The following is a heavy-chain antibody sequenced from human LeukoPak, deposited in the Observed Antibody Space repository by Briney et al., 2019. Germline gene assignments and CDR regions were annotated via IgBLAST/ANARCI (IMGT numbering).Heavy chain of an antibody. D-gene: IGHD4-17*01. J-gene: IGHJ4*02. V-gene: IGHV4-59*01. CDR2: VYYSGST. Sequence: SETLSLTCTVSGGSISSYYWSWIRQPPGKGLEWIGYVYYSGSTNYNPSLKSRVIISVDTSKNQFSLKLTPVTTADTAMYYCASNDYGDYQSDYWGQGTLVTVSS. CDR3: ASNDYGDYQSDY. CDR1: GGSISSYY.